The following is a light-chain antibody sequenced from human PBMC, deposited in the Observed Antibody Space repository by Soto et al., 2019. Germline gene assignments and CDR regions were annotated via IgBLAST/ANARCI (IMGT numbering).Light chain of an antibody. CDR2: DAS. J-gene: IGKJ3*01. CDR1: QSLSNW. Sequence: DIQMTQSPPTLSASVGDTVTITCRASQSLSNWLAWYQQRPGSAPKLLIYDASSLVSGVPSRFSGSGSGTEFTLTISSLQPDDFASYYCHHYKRSPFTFGPGTKVDIK. CDR3: HHYKRSPFT. V-gene: IGKV1-5*01.